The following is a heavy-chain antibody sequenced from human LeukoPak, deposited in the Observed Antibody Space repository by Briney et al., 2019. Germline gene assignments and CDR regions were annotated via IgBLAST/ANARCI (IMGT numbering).Heavy chain of an antibody. Sequence: SETLSLTCTVSGGSISSYYWSWVRQPPGKGLEWIGYIYYSGSTNYNPSLKSRVTISVDTSKNQFSLKLSSVTAADTAVYYCARASPQYYYYGMDVWGQGTTVTVSS. CDR1: GGSISSYY. CDR3: ARASPQYYYYGMDV. J-gene: IGHJ6*02. CDR2: IYYSGST. V-gene: IGHV4-59*01.